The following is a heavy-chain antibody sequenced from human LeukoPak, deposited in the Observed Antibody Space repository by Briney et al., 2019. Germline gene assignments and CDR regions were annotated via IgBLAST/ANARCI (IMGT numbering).Heavy chain of an antibody. CDR1: GFTFNTYS. V-gene: IGHV3-21*01. J-gene: IGHJ4*02. CDR3: ARGYCSGGSCFLWPDY. Sequence: GGSLRLSCAPSGFTFNTYSMKWVRQAPGKGLEWVSSISSSSTYIDYADSVKGRFTISRDNAKNSLSLQMNSLRAEDTAVYYCARGYCSGGSCFLWPDYWGQGTLVTVSS. CDR2: ISSSSTYI. D-gene: IGHD2-15*01.